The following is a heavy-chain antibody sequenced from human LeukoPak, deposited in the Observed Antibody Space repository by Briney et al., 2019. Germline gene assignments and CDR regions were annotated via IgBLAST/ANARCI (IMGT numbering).Heavy chain of an antibody. Sequence: GGSLRLSCAASGFTFSSYEMNWVRQAPGRGLEWVSYISSSGSTIYYADSVKGRFTISRDNAKNSLYLQMNSLRAEDTAVYYCAELGITMIGGVWGKGTTVTISS. V-gene: IGHV3-48*03. CDR1: GFTFSSYE. CDR3: AELGITMIGGV. CDR2: ISSSGSTI. J-gene: IGHJ6*04. D-gene: IGHD3-10*02.